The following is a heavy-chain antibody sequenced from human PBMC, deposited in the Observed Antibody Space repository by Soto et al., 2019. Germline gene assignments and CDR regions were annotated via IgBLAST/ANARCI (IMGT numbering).Heavy chain of an antibody. Sequence: GGSLRLSCAASGFTFSSYAMHWVRQAPGKGLEWVAVISYDGSNKYYADSVKGRFTISRDNSKNTLYLQMNSLRAEDTAVYYYARGYDFWSAGFDYWGQGTLVTVSS. CDR3: ARGYDFWSAGFDY. D-gene: IGHD3-3*01. CDR2: ISYDGSNK. J-gene: IGHJ4*02. CDR1: GFTFSSYA. V-gene: IGHV3-30-3*01.